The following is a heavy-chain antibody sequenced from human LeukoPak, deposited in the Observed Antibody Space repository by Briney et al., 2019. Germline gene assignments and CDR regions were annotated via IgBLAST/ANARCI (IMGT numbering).Heavy chain of an antibody. CDR2: ISSSGSTR. Sequence: GGSLRLSCAASGFTFSSYEMNWVRQAPGKGLEWVSYISSSGSTRYYADSVKGRFTISRDNAKNSLYLQMNSLRGEDTAVYYCARVIVVVTGNYMDVWGKGTTVTISS. J-gene: IGHJ6*03. D-gene: IGHD2-21*02. CDR1: GFTFSSYE. CDR3: ARVIVVVTGNYMDV. V-gene: IGHV3-48*03.